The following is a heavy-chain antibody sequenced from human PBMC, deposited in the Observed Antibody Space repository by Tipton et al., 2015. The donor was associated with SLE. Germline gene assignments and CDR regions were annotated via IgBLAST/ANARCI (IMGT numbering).Heavy chain of an antibody. Sequence: TLSLTCTVSGGSVRSGGFFWTRFRQHPGKGLEWIGYIYSDGSTSYNPSLKSRLTMSLDTSKNQFSLNLSSMTAADTGVYYCARVDRAIVVESAAKKYQSYFDYWGQGTLVTVSS. CDR3: ARVDRAIVVESAAKKYQSYFDY. V-gene: IGHV4-31*03. CDR1: GGSVRSGGFF. CDR2: IYSDGST. J-gene: IGHJ4*02. D-gene: IGHD2-2*01.